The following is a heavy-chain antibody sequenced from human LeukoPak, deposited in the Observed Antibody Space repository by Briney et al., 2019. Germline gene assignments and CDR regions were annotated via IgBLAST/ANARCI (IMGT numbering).Heavy chain of an antibody. J-gene: IGHJ6*03. CDR1: GFTFSSYG. CDR2: IRHDESKT. D-gene: IGHD3-16*01. V-gene: IGHV3-30*02. CDR3: ARPVIPNAYQGTYYMDV. Sequence: GGSLRLSCAASGFTFSSYGMHWVRQAPGEGLEWVAYIRHDESKTFYADSVKGRFTISRDNSKSSLYLQMSSLRAEGTALYYCARPVIPNAYQGTYYMDVWGKGTTVTVSS.